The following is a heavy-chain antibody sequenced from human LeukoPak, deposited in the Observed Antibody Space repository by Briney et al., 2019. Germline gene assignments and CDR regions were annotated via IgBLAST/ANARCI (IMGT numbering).Heavy chain of an antibody. CDR1: GGSISSYY. CDR2: IYYSGST. J-gene: IGHJ4*02. D-gene: IGHD3-3*01. V-gene: IGHV4-39*01. Sequence: PSETLSLTCTVSGGSISSYYWGWIRQPPGKGLEWIGSIYYSGSTYYNPSLKGRVTISVDTSKNQFSLKLSSVTAADTAVYYCARGTPYYDFWSGYLFDYWGQGTLVTVSS. CDR3: ARGTPYYDFWSGYLFDY.